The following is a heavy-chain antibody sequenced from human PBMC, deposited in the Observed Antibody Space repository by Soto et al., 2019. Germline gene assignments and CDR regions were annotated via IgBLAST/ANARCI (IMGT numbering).Heavy chain of an antibody. D-gene: IGHD3-10*01. CDR3: ARLNMVRGVITRVH. V-gene: IGHV4-59*08. CDR2: IYYSGST. J-gene: IGHJ4*02. Sequence: QVQLQESGPGLVKPSETLSLTCTVSGGSISSYYWSWIRQPPGKGLEWIGYIYYSGSTNYNPSLKSRVTISVDTSKNQFSLKLSSVTAADTAVYYCARLNMVRGVITRVHWGQGTLVTVSS. CDR1: GGSISSYY.